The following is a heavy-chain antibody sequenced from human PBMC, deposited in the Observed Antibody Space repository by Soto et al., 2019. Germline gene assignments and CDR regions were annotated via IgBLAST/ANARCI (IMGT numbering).Heavy chain of an antibody. CDR3: ARQWELSGYYHAMDV. Sequence: ASVKVSCKASGYTFTSYDINWVRQATGQGLEWMGWMNPNSGNTGYAQKFQGRVTMTRSTSISTAYMDLSSLRSDDTAVYYCARQWELSGYYHAMDVWGQGTRVTVSS. CDR2: MNPNSGNT. V-gene: IGHV1-8*01. CDR1: GYTFTSYD. D-gene: IGHD1-26*01. J-gene: IGHJ6*02.